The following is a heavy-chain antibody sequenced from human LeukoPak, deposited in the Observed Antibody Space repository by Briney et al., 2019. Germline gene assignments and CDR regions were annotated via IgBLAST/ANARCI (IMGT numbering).Heavy chain of an antibody. CDR3: ARETSDYSSSWYGYYFDY. CDR2: IDWNDDK. CDR1: GVSLSTSGMR. D-gene: IGHD6-13*01. J-gene: IGHJ4*02. V-gene: IGHV2-70*04. Sequence: SGPTLVNPTQTLTLTCTFSGVSLSTSGMRVSWIRQPPGKALEWLARIDWNDDKFYSTSLKTRLTISKDTSKTQVVLTMTDMDPVDTATYFCARETSDYSSSWYGYYFDYWGQGTLVTVSS.